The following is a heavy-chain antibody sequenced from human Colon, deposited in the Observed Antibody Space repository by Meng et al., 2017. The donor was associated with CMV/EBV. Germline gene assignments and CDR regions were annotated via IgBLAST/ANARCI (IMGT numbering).Heavy chain of an antibody. CDR2: ISWNGGRA. J-gene: IGHJ4*02. CDR3: AKDIAMAGVVNRVEN. CDR1: GFTFDDFA. Sequence: SLKISCAASGFTFDDFAMHWVRQGPGKGLEWVSGISWNGGRAGYADTVKGRFTISRDNAKNSVYLQMNSLRVEDTGVYYCAKDIAMAGVVNRVENWGQGTLVTVSS. V-gene: IGHV3-9*01. D-gene: IGHD3-3*01.